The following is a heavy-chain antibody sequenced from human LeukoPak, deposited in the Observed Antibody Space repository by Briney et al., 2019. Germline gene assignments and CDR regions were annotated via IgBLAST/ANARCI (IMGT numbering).Heavy chain of an antibody. D-gene: IGHD2-21*01. V-gene: IGHV3-7*01. Sequence: PGGSLRLSCAASGFTFSSYWMSWVRQAPGKGLEGVANIEKDGSDKYYVDSVKGRFTISRDNPKDSVYLQMDSLRAEDSAVYYCARSLWPEDYWGQGTLVTVSS. J-gene: IGHJ4*02. CDR3: ARSLWPEDY. CDR1: GFTFSSYW. CDR2: IEKDGSDK.